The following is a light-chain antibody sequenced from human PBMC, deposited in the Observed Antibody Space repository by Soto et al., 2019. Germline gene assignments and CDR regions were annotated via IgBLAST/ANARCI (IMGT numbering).Light chain of an antibody. V-gene: IGKV4-1*01. CDR1: QSVLYSSNNLNY. J-gene: IGKJ3*01. CDR3: QQYYSTPPFT. CDR2: WAS. Sequence: DIVMTQSPDSLAVSLGERATINCKSSQSVLYSSNNLNYLAWYQQKTGQPPKLLIYWASTRESGVPARFSGSGSGTEFTLTISSLQAEDVAVYYCQQYYSTPPFTFGPGTKVEIK.